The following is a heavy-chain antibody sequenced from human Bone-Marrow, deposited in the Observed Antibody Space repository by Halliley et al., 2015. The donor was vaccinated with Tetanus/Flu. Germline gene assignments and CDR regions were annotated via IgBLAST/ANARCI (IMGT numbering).Heavy chain of an antibody. V-gene: IGHV3-23*01. CDR2: ISDNGGTT. Sequence: SLRLSCVASGFTFSGHPMSWVRQTPGEGLEWVSAISDNGGTTHYADSVQGRFTISRDNSKNTLYLQMHSLRVEDTATYYCSSGMDVSGRGTSVAVSS. CDR1: GFTFSGHP. CDR3: SSGMDV. J-gene: IGHJ6*02.